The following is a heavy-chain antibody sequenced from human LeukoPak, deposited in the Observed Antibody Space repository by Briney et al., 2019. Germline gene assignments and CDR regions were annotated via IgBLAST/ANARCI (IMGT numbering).Heavy chain of an antibody. V-gene: IGHV3-33*01. CDR1: GFTFSSYG. J-gene: IGHJ4*02. CDR3: ARDEVTTPRD. Sequence: PGGSLRLSCAASGFTFSSYGMHWVRQAPGQGLEWGAVMWYEGSNKYYADSVKGRFTISRDNSKNTLYLQMHSLRAEDTAVYYCARDEVTTPRDWGQGTLVTVSS. CDR2: MWYEGSNK. D-gene: IGHD4-17*01.